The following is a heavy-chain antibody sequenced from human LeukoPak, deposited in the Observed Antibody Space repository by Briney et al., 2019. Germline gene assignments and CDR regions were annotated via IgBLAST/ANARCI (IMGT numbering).Heavy chain of an antibody. V-gene: IGHV1-2*02. Sequence: ASVKVSCKASGYTFTGYYMHWVRQAPGQGLEWMGWINPNSGGTNYAQKFQGRVTMTRDTSISTAYMELSRLRSDDTAVYYCARDYNWNVRFDYWGQGTLVTVSS. CDR2: INPNSGGT. D-gene: IGHD1-20*01. CDR3: ARDYNWNVRFDY. CDR1: GYTFTGYY. J-gene: IGHJ4*02.